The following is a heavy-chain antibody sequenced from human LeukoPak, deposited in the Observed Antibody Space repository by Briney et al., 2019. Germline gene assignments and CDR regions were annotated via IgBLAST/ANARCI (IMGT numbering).Heavy chain of an antibody. CDR1: GFTFSNAW. J-gene: IGHJ4*02. CDR3: ARTRAGTVAGTPQFDY. Sequence: GGSLRLSCAAYGFTFSNAWMSWVRQAPGKGLEWVGLIKSKTDGGTTDYAAPVKGRFTISRDDSKSTLYLQMNSLKTEDTAVYYCARTRAGTVAGTPQFDYWGQGTLVTVSS. V-gene: IGHV3-15*01. D-gene: IGHD6-19*01. CDR2: IKSKTDGGTT.